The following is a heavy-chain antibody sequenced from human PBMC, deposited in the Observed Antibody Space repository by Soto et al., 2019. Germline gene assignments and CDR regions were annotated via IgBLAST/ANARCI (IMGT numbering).Heavy chain of an antibody. CDR1: GFTFSSYA. V-gene: IGHV3-23*01. J-gene: IGHJ5*02. D-gene: IGHD3-10*01. Sequence: VGSLRLSCAASGFTFSSYAMSWVRQAPGKGLERVSAISGSGGSTYYADSVKGRFTISRDNSKNTLYLQMNSLRAEDTAVYYCARDLVLLNWFDPWGQGTLVTVSS. CDR2: ISGSGGST. CDR3: ARDLVLLNWFDP.